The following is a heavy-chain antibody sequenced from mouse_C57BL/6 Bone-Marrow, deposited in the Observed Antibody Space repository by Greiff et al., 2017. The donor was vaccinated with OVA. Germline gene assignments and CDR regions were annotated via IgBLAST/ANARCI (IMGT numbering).Heavy chain of an antibody. V-gene: IGHV1-64*01. CDR1: GYTFTSYW. J-gene: IGHJ4*01. CDR3: AKTVVAYYDAMDY. Sequence: QVQLQQPGAELVKPGASVKLSCKASGYTFTSYWMHWVKQRPGQGLEWIGMIHPNSGSTNYNEKFKSKATLTVDKSSSTAYMQLSSLTSEDSAADDCAKTVVAYYDAMDYWGQGTSVTVSS. CDR2: IHPNSGST. D-gene: IGHD1-1*01.